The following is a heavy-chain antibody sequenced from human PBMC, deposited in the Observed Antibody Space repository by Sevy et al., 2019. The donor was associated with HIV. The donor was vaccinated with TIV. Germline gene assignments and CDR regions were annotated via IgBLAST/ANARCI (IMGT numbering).Heavy chain of an antibody. Sequence: GESLKISCAASGFTFSSSSMTWVRQAPGKGLEWVATISQGGSEEYYVDSVKGRFTISRDNAKNSLYLQMNSLSAVDTAGYFCARFVSLGYWGQGTLVTVSS. CDR2: ISQGGSEE. V-gene: IGHV3-7*01. CDR3: ARFVSLGY. CDR1: GFTFSSSS. D-gene: IGHD6-13*01. J-gene: IGHJ4*02.